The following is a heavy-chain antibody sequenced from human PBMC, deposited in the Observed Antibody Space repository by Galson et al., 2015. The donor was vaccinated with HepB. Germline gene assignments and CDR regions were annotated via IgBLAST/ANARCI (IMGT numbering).Heavy chain of an antibody. V-gene: IGHV4-61*05. J-gene: IGHJ3*02. CDR3: ARHWIPDAFDI. CDR2: IYYSGST. Sequence: TLSLTCTVSGGSISSSSYYWGWIRQPPGKGLEWIGYIYYSGSTNYNPSLKSRVTISIDTSKNQFSLKLSSVTAADTAVYYCARHWIPDAFDIWGQGTMVTVSS. D-gene: IGHD1-1*01. CDR1: GGSISSSSYY.